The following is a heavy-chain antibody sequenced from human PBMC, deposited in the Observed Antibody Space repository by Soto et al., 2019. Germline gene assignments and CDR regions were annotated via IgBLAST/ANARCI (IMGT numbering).Heavy chain of an antibody. CDR2: ICYSGST. J-gene: IGHJ5*02. D-gene: IGHD4-17*01. CDR1: GGSISSGGYY. CDR3: ARETPPTTVTIDP. Sequence: QVQLQESGPGLVKPSQTLSLTCTVSGGSISSGGYYWSWIRQHPGKGLEWIGYICYSGSTYYNPSLKSRVSISVDTSKNQFSLKLNSVTAADTAVYYCARETPPTTVTIDPWGQGTLVTVSS. V-gene: IGHV4-31*03.